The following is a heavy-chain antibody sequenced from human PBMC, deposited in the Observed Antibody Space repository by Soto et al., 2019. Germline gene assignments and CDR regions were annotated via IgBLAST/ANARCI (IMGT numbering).Heavy chain of an antibody. CDR1: GFILSGYD. D-gene: IGHD3-22*01. V-gene: IGHV3-13*05. Sequence: EEQLVESGGGLVQPGGSLRLSCVASGFILSGYDMHWVRQATGEGLEWVSAIGTAGDPYYSGSVKGRFTISRGNAENSVYLQMNSLRAGDTVVYYCARAGYDSSGYYFYAIDVWGPGTTVTVSS. J-gene: IGHJ6*02. CDR2: IGTAGDP. CDR3: ARAGYDSSGYYFYAIDV.